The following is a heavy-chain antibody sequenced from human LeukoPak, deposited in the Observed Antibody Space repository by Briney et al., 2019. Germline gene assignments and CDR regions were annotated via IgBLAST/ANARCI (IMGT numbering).Heavy chain of an antibody. J-gene: IGHJ5*02. V-gene: IGHV3-23*01. CDR3: SKDRGPQSSSWFQSLDP. D-gene: IGHD6-13*01. CDR2: IGDSGGST. CDR1: GFTFSSYA. Sequence: PGGPLRLSCAASGFTFSSYAMSWVGQAPGKGLEDVSAIGDSGGSTYYAASVKGRFTISRDNSKKTLYLQMNSLRAEDTAVYHCSKDRGPQSSSWFQSLDPWGQGTLVTVSS.